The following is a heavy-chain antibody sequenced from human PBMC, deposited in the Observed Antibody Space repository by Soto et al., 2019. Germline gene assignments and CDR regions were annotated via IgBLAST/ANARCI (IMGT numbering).Heavy chain of an antibody. CDR3: ARGRGIAVAEGGLDP. J-gene: IGHJ5*02. CDR1: GYTFTSYA. Sequence: EASVKVSCKASGYTFTSYAMHWVRQAPGQRLEWMGWINAGNGNTKYSQKFQGRVTITRDTSASTAYMELSSLRSEDTAVYYCARGRGIAVAEGGLDPWGQGTLVTVSS. CDR2: INAGNGNT. D-gene: IGHD6-19*01. V-gene: IGHV1-3*01.